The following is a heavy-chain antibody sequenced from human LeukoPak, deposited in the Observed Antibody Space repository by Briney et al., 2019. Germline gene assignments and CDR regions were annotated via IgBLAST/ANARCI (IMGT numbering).Heavy chain of an antibody. CDR2: INPNSGGT. J-gene: IGHJ4*02. V-gene: IGHV1-2*02. D-gene: IGHD5-18*01. Sequence: ASVKVSCKASGYTFTGYYMHRVRQAPGQGLEWMGWINPNSGGTNYAQKFQGRVTMTRDTSISTAYMELSRLRSDDTAVYYCARDQGGYSYGYSDYWGQGTLVTVSS. CDR1: GYTFTGYY. CDR3: ARDQGGYSYGYSDY.